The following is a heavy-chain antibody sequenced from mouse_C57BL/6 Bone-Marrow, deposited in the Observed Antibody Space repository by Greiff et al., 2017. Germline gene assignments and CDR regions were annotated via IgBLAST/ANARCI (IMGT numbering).Heavy chain of an antibody. CDR2: LYPGDGDT. Sequence: VKLVESGAELVKPGASVKISCKVSGYAFSTYWMNWVKQRPGTGLEWIGQLYPGDGDTNYNGKFKGKATLTAYKSSSTAYMKLSSLTSEVSAVYFCARDWDYFDYWGQGTTLTVAS. J-gene: IGHJ2*01. D-gene: IGHD4-1*01. CDR1: GYAFSTYW. V-gene: IGHV1-80*01. CDR3: ARDWDYFDY.